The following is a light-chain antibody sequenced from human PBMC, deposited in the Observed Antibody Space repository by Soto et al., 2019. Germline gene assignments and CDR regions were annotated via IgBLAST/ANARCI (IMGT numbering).Light chain of an antibody. CDR3: QQRSNWPPGLT. J-gene: IGKJ4*01. V-gene: IGKV3-11*01. CDR2: DAS. CDR1: QSVNSY. Sequence: EILLTQSPATLSLSPGERATLSCRASQSVNSYLAWYQQKPGQAPRLLIYDASNRATGIPARFSGSGSETDFTLTISSLEPEDFAVYYCQQRSNWPPGLTFGGGTKVEIK.